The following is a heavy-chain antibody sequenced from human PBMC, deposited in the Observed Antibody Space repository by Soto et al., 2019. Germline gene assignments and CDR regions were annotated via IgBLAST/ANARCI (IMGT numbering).Heavy chain of an antibody. Sequence: ASLKVSCKAPGGTFSSYAISRVRQAPGQGLEWMGGIIPIFGTANYAQKFQGRVTITADESTSTAYMELSSLRSEDTAVYYCAGTVVVPAAIGYYYYGMDVWGQGTTVTVSS. V-gene: IGHV1-69*13. CDR1: GGTFSSYA. CDR3: AGTVVVPAAIGYYYYGMDV. CDR2: IIPIFGTA. D-gene: IGHD2-2*01. J-gene: IGHJ6*02.